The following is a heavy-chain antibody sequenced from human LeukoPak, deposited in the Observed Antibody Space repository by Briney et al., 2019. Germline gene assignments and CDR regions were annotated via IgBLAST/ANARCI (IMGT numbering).Heavy chain of an antibody. D-gene: IGHD1-26*01. CDR2: INPNSGGT. J-gene: IGHJ3*02. V-gene: IGHV1-2*02. Sequence: ASVKVSCKASGYTFTGYYMHWVRQAPGQGLEWVGWINPNSGGTNYAQKFQGRVTMTRDTSISTAYMELSSLRSEDTAVYYCARTLSGWELLGGDAFDIWGQGTMVTVSS. CDR3: ARTLSGWELLGGDAFDI. CDR1: GYTFTGYY.